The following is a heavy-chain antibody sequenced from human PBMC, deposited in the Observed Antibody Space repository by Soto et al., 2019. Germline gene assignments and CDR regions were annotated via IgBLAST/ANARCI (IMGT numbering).Heavy chain of an antibody. J-gene: IGHJ4*02. CDR2: IYYSGST. V-gene: IGHV4-30-2*01. Sequence: LCGGSISNGGYSWSWIRQPPGKGLEWIGYIYYSGSTYYNPSLKSRVTISVDRSKNQFSLKLSSVTAADTAVYYCARARVNPSLSFDYWGQGTLVTVSS. CDR1: GGSISNGGYS. CDR3: ARARVNPSLSFDY. D-gene: IGHD3-22*01.